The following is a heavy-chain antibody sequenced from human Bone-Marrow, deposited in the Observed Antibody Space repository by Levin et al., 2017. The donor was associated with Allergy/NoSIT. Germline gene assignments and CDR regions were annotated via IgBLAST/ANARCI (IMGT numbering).Heavy chain of an antibody. CDR2: ISRSSRYI. J-gene: IGHJ4*02. V-gene: IGHV3-21*01. D-gene: IGHD3-16*01. Sequence: GGSLRLSCGASGFSLSYYSISWVRQAPGKGLEWVSSISRSSRYIYYADSVQGRFTISRDNAKNSLFLQMNSLRAEDTAIYYCASRSGVGERQHYFDNWGQGTLVTVSS. CDR1: GFSLSYYS. CDR3: ASRSGVGERQHYFDN.